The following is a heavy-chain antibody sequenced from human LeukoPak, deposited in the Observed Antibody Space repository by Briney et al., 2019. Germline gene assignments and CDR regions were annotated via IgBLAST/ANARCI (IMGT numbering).Heavy chain of an antibody. CDR3: AKEQSSGWYFSAFDY. Sequence: GGSLRLSCAASGFTFNTYTMNWVRQAPGKGLEWVSYISGSSGIIDYADSVKGRFTISRDNSKNTLYLQMNSLRAEDTAVYYCAKEQSSGWYFSAFDYWGQGTLVTVSS. CDR2: ISGSSGII. V-gene: IGHV3-23*01. D-gene: IGHD6-19*01. J-gene: IGHJ4*02. CDR1: GFTFNTYT.